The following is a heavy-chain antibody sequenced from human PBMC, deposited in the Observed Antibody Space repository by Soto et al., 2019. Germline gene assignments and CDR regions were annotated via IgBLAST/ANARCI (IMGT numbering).Heavy chain of an antibody. CDR1: GGSFSGYY. D-gene: IGHD6-19*01. CDR2: INHSGST. J-gene: IGHJ1*01. CDR3: AREGRSSGWYGRYFQH. Sequence: QVQLQQWGAGLLKPSETLSLTCAVYGGSFSGYYWSWIRQPPGQGLEWIGEINHSGSTNYNPSLKSRVTISVDTSKNQFSLKLSAVTAADTAVYYCAREGRSSGWYGRYFQHWGQGTLVTVSS. V-gene: IGHV4-34*01.